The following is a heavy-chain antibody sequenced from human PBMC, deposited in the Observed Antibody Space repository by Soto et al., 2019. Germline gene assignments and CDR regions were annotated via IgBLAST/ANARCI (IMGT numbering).Heavy chain of an antibody. V-gene: IGHV4-4*07. CDR2: IYTSGST. D-gene: IGHD6-13*01. Sequence: SETLSLTCTVSGGSISSYYWSWIRQPAGKGLEWIGRIYTSGSTNYNPSLKSRVTMSVDTSKNQFSLKLSSVTAADTAVYYCARDLEAAAGAYYYYGMDVWGQGTTVTVSS. J-gene: IGHJ6*02. CDR3: ARDLEAAAGAYYYYGMDV. CDR1: GGSISSYY.